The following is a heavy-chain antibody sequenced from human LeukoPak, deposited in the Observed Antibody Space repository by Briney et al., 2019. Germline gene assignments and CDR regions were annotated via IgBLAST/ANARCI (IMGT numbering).Heavy chain of an antibody. CDR1: GGSISSYY. CDR2: MYYSGST. D-gene: IGHD3-22*01. Sequence: SETLSLTCSVSGGSISSYYWSWIRQPPGKGLEWIGYMYYSGSTNYNPSLKSRVTMSVDTSKNQFSLRLTSVTAADTAVYYCARSGTGLLRYYFDYWGQGTLITVSS. V-gene: IGHV4-59*08. J-gene: IGHJ4*02. CDR3: ARSGTGLLRYYFDY.